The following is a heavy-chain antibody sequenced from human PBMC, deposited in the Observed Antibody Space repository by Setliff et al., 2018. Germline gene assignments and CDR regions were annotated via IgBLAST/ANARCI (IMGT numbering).Heavy chain of an antibody. J-gene: IGHJ4*02. CDR2: IGHTGSI. V-gene: IGHV4-38-2*02. CDR1: GYSISSGYI. CDR3: ARLRGGYRNNDQFDY. D-gene: IGHD5-12*01. Sequence: SETLSLTCTVSGYSISSGYIWGWIRQPPGKGLEWVGNIGHTGSINYNPSLKSRVSISIDTSMNQFSLKLSSVTAADTAVYYCARLRGGYRNNDQFDYWGQGTQVTVSS.